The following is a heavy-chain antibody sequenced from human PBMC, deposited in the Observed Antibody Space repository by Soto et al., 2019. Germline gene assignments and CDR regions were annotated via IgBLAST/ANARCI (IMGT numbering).Heavy chain of an antibody. V-gene: IGHV3-23*01. CDR2: ISGSGGST. CDR3: ARFADYYDSSGYYSWFDP. D-gene: IGHD3-22*01. CDR1: GFTFSSYA. Sequence: GGSLRLSCAASGFTFSSYAMSWVRQAPGKGLEWVSAISGSGGSTYYADSVKGRFTISRDNSKNTLYLQMNSLRAEDTAVYYCARFADYYDSSGYYSWFDPWGQGTLVTVSS. J-gene: IGHJ5*02.